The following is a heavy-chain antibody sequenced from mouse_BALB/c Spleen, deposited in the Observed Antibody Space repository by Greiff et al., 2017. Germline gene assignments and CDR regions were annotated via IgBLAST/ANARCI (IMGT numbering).Heavy chain of an antibody. J-gene: IGHJ2*01. CDR2: INPGSGGT. CDR3: ARSEGNYFDY. Sequence: QVQLQQSGAELVRPGTSVKVSCKASGYAFTNYLIEWVKQRPGQGLEWIGVINPGSGGTNYNEKFKGKATLTADKSSSTAYMQLSSLTSDDSAVYFCARSEGNYFDYWGQGTTLTVSS. V-gene: IGHV1-54*01. CDR1: GYAFTNYL.